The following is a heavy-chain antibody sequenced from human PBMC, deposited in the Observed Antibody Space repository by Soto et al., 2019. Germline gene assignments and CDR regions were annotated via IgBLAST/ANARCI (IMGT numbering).Heavy chain of an antibody. CDR3: ARILYSSGWSGAFDI. Sequence: SGPTLVNPTQTLTLICAFSGFSLSTSGMCVNRIRQPPGKALEWLARIDWDDDKYYSTSLKTRLTISKDTSKNQVVLTMTNMDPVDTASYYCARILYSSGWSGAFDIWGQGTMVTVSS. V-gene: IGHV2-70*11. J-gene: IGHJ3*02. D-gene: IGHD6-19*01. CDR2: IDWDDDK. CDR1: GFSLSTSGMC.